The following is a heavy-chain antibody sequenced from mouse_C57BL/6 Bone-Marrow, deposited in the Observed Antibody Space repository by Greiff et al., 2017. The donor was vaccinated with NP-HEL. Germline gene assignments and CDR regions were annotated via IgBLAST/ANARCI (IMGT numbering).Heavy chain of an antibody. Sequence: DVKLVESGGDLVKPGGSLKLSCAASGFTFSSYGMSWVRQTPDKRLEWVATISSGGSYTYYPASVKGRFTISRDNAKNTLYLQMSSLKSEDTAMYYCARRGYYAMDYWGQGTSVTVSS. CDR1: GFTFSSYG. J-gene: IGHJ4*01. V-gene: IGHV5-6*02. CDR2: ISSGGSYT. CDR3: ARRGYYAMDY.